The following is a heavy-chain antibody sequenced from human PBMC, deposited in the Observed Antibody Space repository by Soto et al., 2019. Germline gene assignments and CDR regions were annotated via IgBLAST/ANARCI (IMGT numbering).Heavy chain of an antibody. D-gene: IGHD5-18*01. V-gene: IGHV4-39*01. CDR2: TSYSGSA. CDR1: GDSISSENYS. Sequence: SETLSLTCTVSGDSISSENYSWGWIRQPPGKGLEWIGATSYSGSAYHNSSLKSRVTIYRDTFKNQFSLNLNSVTAADTAIYYCARHKYGYGLQYWGQGALVTVSS. CDR3: ARHKYGYGLQY. J-gene: IGHJ4*02.